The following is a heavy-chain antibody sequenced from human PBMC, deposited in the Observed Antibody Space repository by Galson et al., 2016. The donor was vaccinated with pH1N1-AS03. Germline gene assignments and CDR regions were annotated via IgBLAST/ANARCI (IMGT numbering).Heavy chain of an antibody. CDR3: ARGVDSGGRQVLFDH. CDR2: IRDDGGDK. V-gene: IGHV3-30*02. Sequence: SLRLSCAASLASGFTFGGYYMHWVRQAPGKGLEWVAFIRDDGGDKYYAESVKGRFTISRDNSKNTLYLQMNSLRAEDTAVYYCARGVDSGGRQVLFDHWGQGTLVTVSS. J-gene: IGHJ5*02. CDR1: GFTFGGYY. D-gene: IGHD3-22*01.